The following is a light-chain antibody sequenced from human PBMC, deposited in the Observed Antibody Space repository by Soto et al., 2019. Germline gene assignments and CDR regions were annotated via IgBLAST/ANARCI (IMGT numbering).Light chain of an antibody. J-gene: IGLJ3*02. CDR3: QVWDNSPDHVGV. CDR1: NIGSKS. V-gene: IGLV3-21*02. Sequence: SYELAQPPSVSVAPGQTATISCGGTNIGSKSVHWYQEKPGQAPVLVLYDDSDRPSGIPERFSGSNSGNTATLTISGVEAWDEADYYCQVWDNSPDHVGVFGGGTQLTVL. CDR2: DDS.